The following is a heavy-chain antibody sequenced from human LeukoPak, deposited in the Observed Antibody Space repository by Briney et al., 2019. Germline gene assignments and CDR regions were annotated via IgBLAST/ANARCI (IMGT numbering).Heavy chain of an antibody. J-gene: IGHJ4*02. CDR1: GFTFTHYA. V-gene: IGHV3-30-3*01. Sequence: GGSLRLSCAASGFTFTHYAMHWVRQAPGKGLEWVAVISSDGSNKYYADSVKGRFTVSRDNSKNTVYLHMNSLRAEDTALYYCARGHSSSSYSRQDYWGQGALVTVSS. CDR3: ARGHSSSSYSRQDY. D-gene: IGHD6-13*01. CDR2: ISSDGSNK.